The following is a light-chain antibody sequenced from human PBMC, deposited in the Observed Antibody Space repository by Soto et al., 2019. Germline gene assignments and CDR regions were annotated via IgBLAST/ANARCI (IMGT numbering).Light chain of an antibody. J-gene: IGKJ1*01. CDR1: QTISGF. CDR3: QQRANWPPTWT. CDR2: AAS. V-gene: IGKV3-11*01. Sequence: EIVLTQSPATLSLSPGDRDTLSCRTSQTISGFIAWYQHRPGQAPRLLIYAASSRATGIPARFSGSGSGTDFTLTISSLEPEDSAVYYCQQRANWPPTWTFGQGTKVEIK.